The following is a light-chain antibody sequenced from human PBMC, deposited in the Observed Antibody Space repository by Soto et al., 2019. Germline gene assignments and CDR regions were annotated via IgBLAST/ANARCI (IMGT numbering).Light chain of an antibody. Sequence: DVQMTQSPSSLSASIGDRVSITCRASQAINNYLNWFQQKPGEAPKLLIYTTYSLQSGVPSRFVGSGSGTHFTLTITNVQPEDFATYYCQQGNETPFTFGQGTRLEI. J-gene: IGKJ5*01. CDR2: TTY. V-gene: IGKV1-39*01. CDR3: QQGNETPFT. CDR1: QAINNY.